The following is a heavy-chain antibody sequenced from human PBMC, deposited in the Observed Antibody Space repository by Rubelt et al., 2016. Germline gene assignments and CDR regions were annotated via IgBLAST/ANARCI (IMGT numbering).Heavy chain of an antibody. V-gene: IGHV4-34*01. Sequence: QVQLQQWGAGLLKPSETLSLTCAVYGGSFSGYYWSWIRQPPGKGLEWIGEINHSGSTNYNPSLKSRVPRSVDTSKNQFSLKLSSVTAADTAVYYCARGDPDRGSRTVTLDYWGQGTLVTVSS. CDR1: GGSFSGYY. D-gene: IGHD4-17*01. CDR2: INHSGST. J-gene: IGHJ4*02. CDR3: ARGDPDRGSRTVTLDY.